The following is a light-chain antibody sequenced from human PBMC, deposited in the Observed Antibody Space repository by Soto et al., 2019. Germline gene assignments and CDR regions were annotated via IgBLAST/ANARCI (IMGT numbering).Light chain of an antibody. Sequence: DIQMTQSPSTLSASVGDRVTITCRASQRISYWLAWYQKKPGKAPNLLIYKASSLESGVPSRFSGSGSGTEFNLTINSLQPDDFATYYCQQYSNYPLTFGGGTKVEI. CDR2: KAS. CDR3: QQYSNYPLT. V-gene: IGKV1-5*03. J-gene: IGKJ4*01. CDR1: QRISYW.